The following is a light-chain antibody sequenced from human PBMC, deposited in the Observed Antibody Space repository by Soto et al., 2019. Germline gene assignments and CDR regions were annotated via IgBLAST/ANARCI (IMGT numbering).Light chain of an antibody. CDR3: LQAASFPRT. J-gene: IGKJ1*01. CDR2: RAS. Sequence: IQMTQSPSSVSASVGDRVTVTCRASQDISGRLAWFQQKPGKAPKFLISRASRLHNGVPSRFSGSESGTDFTLTINGLQTEDFATYYCLQAASFPRTVGQGTKVEIK. V-gene: IGKV1-12*01. CDR1: QDISGR.